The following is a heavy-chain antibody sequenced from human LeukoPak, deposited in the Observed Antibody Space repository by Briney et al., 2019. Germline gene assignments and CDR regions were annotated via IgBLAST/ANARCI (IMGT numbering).Heavy chain of an antibody. V-gene: IGHV3-7*04. J-gene: IGHJ4*02. CDR1: GGSFSGYY. CDR2: IKPDGSEK. D-gene: IGHD3-16*01. CDR3: ARWGGGFDY. Sequence: PSETLSLTCAVYGGSFSGYYWSWIRQPPGKGLEWVANIKPDGSEKYFVDSVRGRFTISRDNAMNSLYLQMNSLRAEDTAMYFCARWGGGFDYWGQGTLVTVSS.